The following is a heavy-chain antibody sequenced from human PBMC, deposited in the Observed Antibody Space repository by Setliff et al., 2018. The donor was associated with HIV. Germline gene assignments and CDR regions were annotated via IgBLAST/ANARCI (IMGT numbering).Heavy chain of an antibody. J-gene: IGHJ4*02. V-gene: IGHV3-11*01. CDR1: GFTFSDYY. CDR3: APRSGLVGTTPAAVDH. Sequence: GGSLRLSCAASGFTFSDYYLNWFRLAPGKGLEWISHITNTGSSTNYADSVKGRFTISRDNAKNALYLFMHSLRAEDTAVYFCAPRSGLVGTTPAAVDHWGQGTLVTVSS. CDR2: ITNTGSST. D-gene: IGHD1-26*01.